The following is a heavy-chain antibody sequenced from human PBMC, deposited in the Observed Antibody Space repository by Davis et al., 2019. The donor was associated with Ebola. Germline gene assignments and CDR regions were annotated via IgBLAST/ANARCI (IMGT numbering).Heavy chain of an antibody. Sequence: MPSETLSLTCAVYGGSFSGYYWSWIRQPPGKGLEWIGEINHSGSTNYNPSLKSRVIISVDTSKNQFSLKLSSVTAADTAVYYCARSQLIFSYYYYGMDVWGQGTTVTVSS. CDR3: ARSQLIFSYYYYGMDV. J-gene: IGHJ6*02. D-gene: IGHD3-3*02. V-gene: IGHV4-34*01. CDR2: INHSGST. CDR1: GGSFSGYY.